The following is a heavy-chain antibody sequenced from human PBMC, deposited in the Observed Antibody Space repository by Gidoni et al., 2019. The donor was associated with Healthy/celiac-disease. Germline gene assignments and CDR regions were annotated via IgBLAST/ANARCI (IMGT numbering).Heavy chain of an antibody. Sequence: QVQLQQWGAGLLKPSETLSLTCAAYGGSFSGYYWSWIRQPPGKGLEWIGEINHNGSTNYNPSLKSRVTISVDTSKNQFSLKLSSVTAADTAVYYCARIGIAAAGTWGQGTLVTVSS. CDR1: GGSFSGYY. CDR3: ARIGIAAAGT. J-gene: IGHJ5*02. D-gene: IGHD6-13*01. CDR2: INHNGST. V-gene: IGHV4-34*01.